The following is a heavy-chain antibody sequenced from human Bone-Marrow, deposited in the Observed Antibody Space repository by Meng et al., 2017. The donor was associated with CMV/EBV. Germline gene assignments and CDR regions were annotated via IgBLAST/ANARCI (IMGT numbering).Heavy chain of an antibody. Sequence: GESLKISCSASGFTFSSYAMSWVRQAPGKGLGWVSAISGSGGSTYYADSVKGRFTISRDNSKNTLYLQMNSLRAEDTAVYYCAKDSAGSYFPQEGYYWGQGTLVTVSS. CDR1: GFTFSSYA. CDR3: AKDSAGSYFPQEGYY. CDR2: ISGSGGST. V-gene: IGHV3-23*01. D-gene: IGHD1-26*01. J-gene: IGHJ4*02.